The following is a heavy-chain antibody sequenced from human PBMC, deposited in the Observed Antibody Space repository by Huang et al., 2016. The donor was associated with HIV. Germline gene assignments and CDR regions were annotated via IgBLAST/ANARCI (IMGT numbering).Heavy chain of an antibody. CDR2: IPYDGSNK. V-gene: IGHV3-30*02. Sequence: QVQLVESGGGVVQPGGSLRLSCAASGFTFSSYGMHWVRQAPGKGLEWVAFIPYDGSNKYYADSVKGRFTISRDNSKNTLYLQVNSLRAEDTAVYYCAKDFTPWVGVELELRFLGPDYWGQGTLVTVSS. J-gene: IGHJ4*02. CDR3: AKDFTPWVGVELELRFLGPDY. CDR1: GFTFSSYG. D-gene: IGHD1-7*01.